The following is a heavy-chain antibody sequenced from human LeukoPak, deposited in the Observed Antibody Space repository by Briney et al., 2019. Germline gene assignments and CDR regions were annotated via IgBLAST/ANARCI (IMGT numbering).Heavy chain of an antibody. CDR2: ISGSGDTT. D-gene: IGHD4-17*01. CDR3: AKELTTERTPGVDS. Sequence: GGSLRLSCAASGFTFSSYSMSWVRQGPGTGLEWVSAISGSGDTTFYADSVKGRFTFSRDNSKNTLFLQVNSLRVEDTAVYFCAKELTTERTPGVDSWGQGTLVTVSS. J-gene: IGHJ4*02. CDR1: GFTFSSYS. V-gene: IGHV3-23*01.